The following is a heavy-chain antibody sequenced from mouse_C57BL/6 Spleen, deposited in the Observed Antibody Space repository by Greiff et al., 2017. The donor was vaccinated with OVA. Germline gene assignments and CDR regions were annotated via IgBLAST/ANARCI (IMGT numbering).Heavy chain of an antibody. J-gene: IGHJ2*01. CDR3: ARMGLYDYSYYFDY. CDR1: GYAFSSSW. D-gene: IGHD2-4*01. V-gene: IGHV1-82*01. CDR2: IYPGDGDT. Sequence: VQLQQSGPELVKPGASVKISCKASGYAFSSSWMNWVKQRPGKGLEWIGRIYPGDGDTNYNGKFKGKATLTADKSSSTAYMQLSSLTSEDSAVYFCARMGLYDYSYYFDYWGQGTTLTVSS.